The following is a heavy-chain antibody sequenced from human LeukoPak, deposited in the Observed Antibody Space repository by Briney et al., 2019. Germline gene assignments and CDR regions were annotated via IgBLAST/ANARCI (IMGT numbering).Heavy chain of an antibody. CDR2: ISGSGGST. CDR3: AKGKGSSSSSIDW. J-gene: IGHJ4*02. D-gene: IGHD2-15*01. V-gene: IGHV3-23*01. CDR1: GFTFNTYA. Sequence: GGSLRLSCTASGFTFNTYAMSWVRQAPGKGLEWVSAISGSGGSTYYADSVKGRFTISRDNSKNTLYLQIHSLRAEDTAVYYCAKGKGSSSSSIDWWGQGALVTVSS.